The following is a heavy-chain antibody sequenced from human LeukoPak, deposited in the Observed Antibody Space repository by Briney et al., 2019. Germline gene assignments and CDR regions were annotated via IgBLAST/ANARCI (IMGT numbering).Heavy chain of an antibody. Sequence: GGSLRLSCAASGFIFNNYGLVWVRQAPGKGLQWVSAISNDGGGTTYADFVKGRFTISRDNSKKTLFLQMNSLRAEDTAVYYCAKGIYSSGWSYFDYWGHGTLVTVSS. J-gene: IGHJ4*01. D-gene: IGHD6-19*01. CDR2: ISNDGGGT. CDR3: AKGIYSSGWSYFDY. CDR1: GFIFNNYG. V-gene: IGHV3-23*01.